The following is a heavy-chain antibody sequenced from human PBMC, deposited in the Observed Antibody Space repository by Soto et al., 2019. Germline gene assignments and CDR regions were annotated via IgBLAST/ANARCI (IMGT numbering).Heavy chain of an antibody. CDR2: IIPIFGTA. CDR1: GGTFSSYA. Sequence: ASVKVSCKASGGTFSSYAISWFRQAPGQGLEWMGGIIPIFGTANYAQKFQGRVTITADESTSTAHMELSSLRSEDTAVYYCARDFSVTGTTWFEPWGQGTMVTVSS. CDR3: ARDFSVTGTTWFEP. J-gene: IGHJ5*02. D-gene: IGHD1-20*01. V-gene: IGHV1-69*13.